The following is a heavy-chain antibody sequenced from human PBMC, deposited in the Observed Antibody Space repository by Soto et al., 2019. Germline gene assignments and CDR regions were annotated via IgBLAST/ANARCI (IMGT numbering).Heavy chain of an antibody. CDR3: ATWQQLARDNWFDP. CDR1: GFTFSSYG. CDR2: IWYDASDK. D-gene: IGHD6-13*01. J-gene: IGHJ5*02. Sequence: QVQLVESGGGVVQPETSLRLSCVASGFTFSSYGMHWVRQAPGKGLEWVAVIWYDASDKFYADSVKGRFTISRDNSKNTLYLQMNSLRAEDTAVYYCATWQQLARDNWFDPWGQGTLVTVSS. V-gene: IGHV3-33*01.